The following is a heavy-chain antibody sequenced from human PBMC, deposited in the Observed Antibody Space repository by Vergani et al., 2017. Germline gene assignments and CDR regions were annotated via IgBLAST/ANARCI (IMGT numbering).Heavy chain of an antibody. CDR1: GFTFSSYG. J-gene: IGHJ3*02. D-gene: IGHD4-17*01. Sequence: QVQLVESGGGVVQPGRSLRLSCAASGFTFSSYGMHWVRQAPGKGLEWVAVIWYDGSTKYYGDSVKGRFATSRDNSKNTRYLQMNRLRAEDTAVYYCARGYGDRDAFDIGGQGTLVTVSS. V-gene: IGHV3-33*01. CDR2: IWYDGSTK. CDR3: ARGYGDRDAFDI.